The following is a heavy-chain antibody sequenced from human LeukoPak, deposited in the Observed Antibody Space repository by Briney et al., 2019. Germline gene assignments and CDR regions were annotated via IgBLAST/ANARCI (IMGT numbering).Heavy chain of an antibody. Sequence: ASVKVSCKASGGTFSSYAISWVRQAPGQGLEWMGRIIPILGIANYAQKFQGRVTITADKSTSTAYMELSSLRSEDTAVYYCARSCSGGSCYSVAFDIWGQGTMVTVSS. CDR3: ARSCSGGSCYSVAFDI. D-gene: IGHD2-15*01. V-gene: IGHV1-69*04. J-gene: IGHJ3*02. CDR2: IIPILGIA. CDR1: GGTFSSYA.